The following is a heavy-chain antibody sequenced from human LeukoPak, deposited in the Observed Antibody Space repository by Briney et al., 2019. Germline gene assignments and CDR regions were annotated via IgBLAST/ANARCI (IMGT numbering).Heavy chain of an antibody. CDR2: ISSSSSTI. CDR3: ARAPYVFYYYYMDV. D-gene: IGHD3-10*01. Sequence: GGSLRLSCAASGFTFSSYSMNWVRQAPGKGLEWVSYISSSSSTIYYADSVKGRFTISRDNAKNSLYLQMNSLRAEDTAVYYCARAPYVFYYYYMDVWGKGTTVTVSS. J-gene: IGHJ6*03. CDR1: GFTFSSYS. V-gene: IGHV3-48*01.